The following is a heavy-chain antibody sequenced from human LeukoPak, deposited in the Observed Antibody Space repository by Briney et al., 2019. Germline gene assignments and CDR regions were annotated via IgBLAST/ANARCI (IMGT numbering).Heavy chain of an antibody. CDR1: GYNFVNYW. D-gene: IGHD1-1*01. CDR3: ATKGERRPFDY. CDR2: IYLGDSDS. J-gene: IGHJ4*02. V-gene: IGHV5-51*01. Sequence: GESLKISCKSSGYNFVNYWIAWVRQMPGKGLGWMGIIYLGDSDSRYSPSFQGQVTISVDKSISTAYLQWSSLKASDTAMYYCATKGERRPFDYWGRGTLVAVSS.